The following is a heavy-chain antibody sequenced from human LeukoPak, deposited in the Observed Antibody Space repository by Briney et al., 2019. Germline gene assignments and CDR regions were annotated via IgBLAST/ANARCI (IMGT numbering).Heavy chain of an antibody. Sequence: SSVKVSCKASGGTFSSYAISWVRQAPGQGLEWMGGIIPIFGTANYAQKFQGRVTITAGESTSTAYMELSSLRSEDTAVYYCARGRDGYNDAFDIWGQGTMVTVSS. V-gene: IGHV1-69*01. CDR2: IIPIFGTA. D-gene: IGHD5-24*01. CDR3: ARGRDGYNDAFDI. CDR1: GGTFSSYA. J-gene: IGHJ3*02.